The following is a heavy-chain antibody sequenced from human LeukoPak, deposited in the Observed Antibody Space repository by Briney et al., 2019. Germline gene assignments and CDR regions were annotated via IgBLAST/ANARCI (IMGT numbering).Heavy chain of an antibody. CDR1: GFTFDDYG. D-gene: IGHD3-22*01. CDR2: INWNGGST. V-gene: IGHV3-20*04. J-gene: IGHJ4*02. Sequence: GGSLRLSCAASGFTFDDYGMSWVRQAPGKGLEWVSGINWNGGSTGYADSVKGRFTISRDNAKNSLYLQMNSLRAEDTAVYYCAKGNYYESSVYPYYFDYWGQGTLVTVSS. CDR3: AKGNYYESSVYPYYFDY.